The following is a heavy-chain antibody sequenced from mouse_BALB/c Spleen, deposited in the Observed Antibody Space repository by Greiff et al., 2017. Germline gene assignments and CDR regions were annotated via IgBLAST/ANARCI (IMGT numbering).Heavy chain of an antibody. CDR1: GYTFTSYW. CDR3: ARDGDGAWFAY. CDR2: IDPSDSET. Sequence: QVQLQQSGAELVRPGTSVKISCKASGYTFTSYWMNWVKQRPGQGLEWIGMIDPSDSETHYNQMFKDKATLTVDKSSSTAYMQLSSLTSEDSAVYYYARDGDGAWFAYWGQGTLVTVSA. J-gene: IGHJ3*01. V-gene: IGHV1-61*01. D-gene: IGHD3-3*01.